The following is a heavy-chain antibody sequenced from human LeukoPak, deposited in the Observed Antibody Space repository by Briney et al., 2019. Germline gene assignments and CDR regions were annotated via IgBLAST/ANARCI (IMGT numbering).Heavy chain of an antibody. V-gene: IGHV3-74*01. J-gene: IGHJ4*02. CDR1: GFTFSSYA. Sequence: AGGSLGLSCAASGFTFSSYAMSWVRHAPGKGLVWVSRIDTDGNSTTYADSVKGRFTISRDNAKNTLYLRMNNLRGEDTAVYYCARARRYSGYVSSFDYWGQGTLVTVSS. D-gene: IGHD5-12*01. CDR3: ARARRYSGYVSSFDY. CDR2: IDTDGNST.